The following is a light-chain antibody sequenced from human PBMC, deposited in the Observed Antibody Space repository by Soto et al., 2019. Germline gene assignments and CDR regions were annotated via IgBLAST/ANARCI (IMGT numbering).Light chain of an antibody. J-gene: IGKJ1*01. CDR3: QQYGSSGT. Sequence: EIVMTHSPGTLSLSPGERATLSCGASQSVSNNYLAWYQQKPGQAPRLLIYGASNRATGIPDRFSGSGSGTDFTLTISRLEPEDFAVYYCQQYGSSGTFGQGTKVDIK. V-gene: IGKV3-20*01. CDR1: QSVSNNY. CDR2: GAS.